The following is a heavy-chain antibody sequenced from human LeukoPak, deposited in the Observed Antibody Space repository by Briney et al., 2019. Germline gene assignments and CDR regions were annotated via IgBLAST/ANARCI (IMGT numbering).Heavy chain of an antibody. D-gene: IGHD1-7*01. CDR1: GFSFSNYV. V-gene: IGHV3-30*03. CDR3: ARSFFQWNYGSCLDP. J-gene: IGHJ5*02. CDR2: IAHDGSNK. Sequence: GGSLRLSCAASGFSFSNYVMQWVRQVPGKGLEWVALIAHDGSNKYYADSVKGRLTISRDNSRSILYLQMNSLRPEDTAVYSCARSFFQWNYGSCLDPWGQGALVTVSS.